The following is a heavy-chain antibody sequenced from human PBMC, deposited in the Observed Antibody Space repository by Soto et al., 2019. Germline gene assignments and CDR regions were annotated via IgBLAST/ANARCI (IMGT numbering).Heavy chain of an antibody. V-gene: IGHV3-74*01. D-gene: IGHD3-22*01. J-gene: IGHJ4*02. CDR3: ARDYDSSGYNSGY. CDR1: GFTFRSYW. CDR2: INREAYTT. Sequence: PGGSLRISCTASGFTFRSYWMHWIRQGQGKGPDWVQRINREAYTTIYADSVRGRFTISKESVKNTLYLQMNSLVAEDTAVYYCARDYDSSGYNSGYWGQGTMVTVAS.